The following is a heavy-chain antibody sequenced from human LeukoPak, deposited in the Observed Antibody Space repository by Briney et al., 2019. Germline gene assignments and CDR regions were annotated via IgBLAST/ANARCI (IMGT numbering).Heavy chain of an antibody. Sequence: PSETLSLTCAVYGGSFSGYYWSWIRQPPGKGLEWIGEINHSGSTNYNPSLKSRVTISVDTSKNRFSLKLTSVTAADTAVYYCVYGDYGVWFDPWGQGTLVTVSS. V-gene: IGHV4-34*01. J-gene: IGHJ5*02. CDR2: INHSGST. CDR1: GGSFSGYY. D-gene: IGHD4-17*01. CDR3: VYGDYGVWFDP.